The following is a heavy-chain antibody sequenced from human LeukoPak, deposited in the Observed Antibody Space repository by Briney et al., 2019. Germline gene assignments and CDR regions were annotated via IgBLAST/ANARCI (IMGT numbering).Heavy chain of an antibody. CDR3: ARLYGDYRSALLPFPYFDY. V-gene: IGHV1-18*01. CDR1: GYTFTSYG. D-gene: IGHD4-17*01. J-gene: IGHJ4*02. CDR2: ISAYNGNT. Sequence: ASVKVSCKASGYTFTSYGISWVRQAPGQGLEWMGWISAYNGNTNYAQKLQGRVTVTTDTSTSTAYMELRSLRSDATAVYYCARLYGDYRSALLPFPYFDYWGQGTLVTVSS.